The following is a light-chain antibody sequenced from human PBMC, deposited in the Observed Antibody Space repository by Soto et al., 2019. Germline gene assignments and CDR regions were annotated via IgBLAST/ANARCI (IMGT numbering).Light chain of an antibody. CDR3: QRYGSSEGT. CDR2: GAS. Sequence: EIVLTQSPGTLSLSPGERATLSCRASQSVSSSYLAWYQQKPGQAPRLLIYGASTRATGIPDRFSGSGSGTDFTLTSSRLEPEDFAVYYCQRYGSSEGTFGQGTKVEVK. CDR1: QSVSSSY. V-gene: IGKV3-20*01. J-gene: IGKJ1*01.